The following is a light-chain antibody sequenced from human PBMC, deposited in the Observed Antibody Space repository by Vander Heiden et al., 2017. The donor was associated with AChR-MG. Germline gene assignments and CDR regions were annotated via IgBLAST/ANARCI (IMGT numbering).Light chain of an antibody. CDR1: QSVSSSN. J-gene: IGKJ2*01. Sequence: EIELTQSPGTLSLSTGERATLPCRTSQSVSSSNLAWYQQKPDQAPRLLIYGASSRATGIPDRFSGSGSGTDFTLTISRLDPEDFAVYYCQQYSSSPPATFGQGTKLEIK. CDR2: GAS. V-gene: IGKV3-20*01. CDR3: QQYSSSPPAT.